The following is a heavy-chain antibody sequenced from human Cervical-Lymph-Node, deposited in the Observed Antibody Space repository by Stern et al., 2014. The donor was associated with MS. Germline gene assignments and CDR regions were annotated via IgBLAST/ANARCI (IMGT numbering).Heavy chain of an antibody. CDR1: GFTFSSYG. J-gene: IGHJ4*02. CDR2: AWPCGSTA. CDR3: ARGHIPYAYNYLFDY. V-gene: IGHV3-33*01. D-gene: IGHD5-24*01. Sequence: VQLVESGGGVVQPGTSLRLSCAASGFTFSSYGMRWVRQAPGKGLEWVALAWPCGSTAYYSNSVKGRFTISRDNSKNTLSLQMNSLTAEDTAVYYCARGHIPYAYNYLFDYWGQGTLVTVSS.